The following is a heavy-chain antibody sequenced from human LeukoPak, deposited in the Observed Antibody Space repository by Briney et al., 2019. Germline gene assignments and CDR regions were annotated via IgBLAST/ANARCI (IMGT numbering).Heavy chain of an antibody. CDR1: ELNFSSYS. D-gene: IGHD5-24*01. V-gene: IGHV3-48*01. Sequence: GGSLRLSCAASELNFSSYSMSWVRQAPGKGLEWVSYITSSGRTMYYADSVRGRFTISRDNAKNSLYLQMNSLRGEDTAMYYCARVTVERDLDYWGQGTLVTVSS. CDR3: ARVTVERDLDY. CDR2: ITSSGRTM. J-gene: IGHJ4*01.